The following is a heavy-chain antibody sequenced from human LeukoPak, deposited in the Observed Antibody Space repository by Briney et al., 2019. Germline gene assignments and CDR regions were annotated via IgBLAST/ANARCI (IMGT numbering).Heavy chain of an antibody. CDR2: MYPGDSDT. J-gene: IGHJ4*02. Sequence: GDSLKISCKGSGYSCTSYWIGWVRQMPGKGLEWMGIMYPGDSDTRYSPSFQGQVTISVDKSISTAYLQWSSLKASDTAMYYCGRHLYGGNSAIDYWGQGTLVTVSS. CDR1: GYSCTSYW. V-gene: IGHV5-51*01. CDR3: GRHLYGGNSAIDY. D-gene: IGHD4-23*01.